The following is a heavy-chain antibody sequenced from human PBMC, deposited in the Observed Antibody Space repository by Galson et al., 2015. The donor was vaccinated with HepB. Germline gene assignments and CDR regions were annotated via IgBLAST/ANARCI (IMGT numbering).Heavy chain of an antibody. J-gene: IGHJ4*02. V-gene: IGHV3-23*01. Sequence: SLRLSCAASGLTFSSYAMSWVRQAPGKGLEWVSAISGSGGSTYYADSVKGRFTISRDNSKNTLYLQMNSLRAEDTAVYYCAKDRRVTTMIVVVSYFDYWGQGTLVTVSS. D-gene: IGHD3-22*01. CDR1: GLTFSSYA. CDR2: ISGSGGST. CDR3: AKDRRVTTMIVVVSYFDY.